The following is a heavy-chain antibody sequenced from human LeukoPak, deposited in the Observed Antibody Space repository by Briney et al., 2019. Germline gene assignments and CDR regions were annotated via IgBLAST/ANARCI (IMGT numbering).Heavy chain of an antibody. V-gene: IGHV3-23*01. Sequence: GGSLRLSCAASGFTFSSYAMSWVRQAPGKGLEWVSAITGSGGSTNYADSLKGRFTISRDNSKNTLYLQMNSLRAEDTAVYYWAKPATTYYDFWSGYYVDYWGQGTLVTVSS. CDR3: AKPATTYYDFWSGYYVDY. CDR1: GFTFSSYA. J-gene: IGHJ4*02. D-gene: IGHD3-3*01. CDR2: ITGSGGST.